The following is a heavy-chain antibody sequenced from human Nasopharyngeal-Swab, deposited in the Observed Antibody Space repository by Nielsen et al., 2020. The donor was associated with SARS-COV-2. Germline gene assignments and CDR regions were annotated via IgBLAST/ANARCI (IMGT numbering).Heavy chain of an antibody. CDR2: IKQDGSEK. D-gene: IGHD1-26*01. V-gene: IGHV3-7*01. J-gene: IGHJ4*02. CDR3: ARDSGSYPFFDY. Sequence: WSRQPPGKGLEWVANIKQDGSEKYYVDSVRGRLTISRDNAKNSLYLQMNSLRAEDTAVYYCARDSGSYPFFDYWGQGTLVTVSS.